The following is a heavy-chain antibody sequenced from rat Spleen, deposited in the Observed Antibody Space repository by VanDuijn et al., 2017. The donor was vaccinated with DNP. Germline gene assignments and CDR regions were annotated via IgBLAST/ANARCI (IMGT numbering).Heavy chain of an antibody. Sequence: QVQLKESGPGLVQPSETLSLTCTVSGFSLTSYNVYWVRQRSGKSLEWMGRMWSDGDTSYNPAFTSRLSFTRDTSKSQVFLKMNSLQTEDTGTYYGARWSGGLDFWGQGVMVTVSS. CDR1: GFSLTSYN. CDR3: ARWSGGLDF. J-gene: IGHJ2*01. V-gene: IGHV2S18*01. CDR2: MWSDGDT. D-gene: IGHD1-1*01.